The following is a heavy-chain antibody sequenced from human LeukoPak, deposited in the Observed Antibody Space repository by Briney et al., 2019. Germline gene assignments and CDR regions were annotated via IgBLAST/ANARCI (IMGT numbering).Heavy chain of an antibody. CDR1: GGSISSSNYY. D-gene: IGHD6-19*01. CDR2: IYYSGST. Sequence: PSETLSLTCTVSGGSISSSNYYWGWIRQPPGKGLEWIGTIYYSGSTYYNPSLKSRVTISIDTSKNQFSLKLSSVTAADTAVYYCARDLAVAEEAFDIWGQGTMVTVSS. CDR3: ARDLAVAEEAFDI. J-gene: IGHJ3*02. V-gene: IGHV4-39*07.